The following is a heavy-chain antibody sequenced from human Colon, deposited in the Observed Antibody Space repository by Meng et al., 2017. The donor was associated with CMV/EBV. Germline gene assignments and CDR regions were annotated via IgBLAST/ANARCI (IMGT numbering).Heavy chain of an antibody. CDR1: GDSISGRSYY. J-gene: IGHJ2*01. CDR3: ARMALHWYFDL. Sequence: HLQEPRPGLVTPSETLSLTCTASGDSISGRSYYWGWIRQPPGKGLEWIASIYYTGNDYHNPSLKSRVTISIDTSNNQFSLRLTSVTAADTAVYYCARMALHWYFDLWGRGTLVTVSS. CDR2: IYYTGND. V-gene: IGHV4-39*07. D-gene: IGHD5-24*01.